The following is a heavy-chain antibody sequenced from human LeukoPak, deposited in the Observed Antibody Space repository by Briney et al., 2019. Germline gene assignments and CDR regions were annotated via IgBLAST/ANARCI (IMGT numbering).Heavy chain of an antibody. V-gene: IGHV4-39*02. CDR1: GGSLTSGIYY. CDR3: AGEQYSGSYSPFDY. Sequence: PSETLSLTCTVSGGSLTSGIYYWAWIRQPPGKGLEWIGSIHYSGSTYYHPSLKSRVTISVDTSKNQFSLKLRSVTASDTAMFYCAGEQYSGSYSPFDYWGQGTLVTVSS. CDR2: IHYSGST. D-gene: IGHD1-26*01. J-gene: IGHJ4*02.